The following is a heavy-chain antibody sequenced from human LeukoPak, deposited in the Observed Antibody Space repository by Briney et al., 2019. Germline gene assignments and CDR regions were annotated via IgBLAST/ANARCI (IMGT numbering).Heavy chain of an antibody. J-gene: IGHJ6*03. D-gene: IGHD3-10*01. CDR3: ARSGRNYSRRQWDYYYYYMDV. V-gene: IGHV3-74*01. CDR1: GFTFSSYW. Sequence: PGGSLRLSCAASGFTFSSYWMHWVRQAPGKGLEWVSRINSDGSSTSYADSVKGRFTISRDNAKNTLYLQMNSLRAEDTAVYYCARSGRNYSRRQWDYYYYYMDVWGKGTTVTVSS. CDR2: INSDGSST.